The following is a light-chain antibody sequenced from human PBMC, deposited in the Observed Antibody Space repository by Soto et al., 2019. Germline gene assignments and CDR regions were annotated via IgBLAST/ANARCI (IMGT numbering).Light chain of an antibody. CDR1: DGDVWAYDS. Sequence: LAPPACVSVSPVQSIRISYSGADGDVWAYDSDAWYQVQPHKAPQDRRYKITRRPSGNSQRLAVYTPTNAASLTISSLQADDEADYYCCSSVSESTYVFGTGTKVTVL. CDR2: KIT. CDR3: CSSVSESTYV. V-gene: IGLV2-23*02. J-gene: IGLJ1*01.